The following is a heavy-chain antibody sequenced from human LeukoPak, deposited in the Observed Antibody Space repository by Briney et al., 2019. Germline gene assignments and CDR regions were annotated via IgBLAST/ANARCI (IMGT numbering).Heavy chain of an antibody. CDR3: AREFRGVTRYFDY. Sequence: GGSLRLSCAASGFTFSTYSMNWVRQAPGKGLEWVSYITSSSTTIYYADSVKGRFTISRDNAKSSLYLQMNSLRAEDTAVYYCAREFRGVTRYFDYWGQGTLVTVSS. D-gene: IGHD3-10*01. CDR1: GFTFSTYS. J-gene: IGHJ4*02. V-gene: IGHV3-48*04. CDR2: ITSSSTTI.